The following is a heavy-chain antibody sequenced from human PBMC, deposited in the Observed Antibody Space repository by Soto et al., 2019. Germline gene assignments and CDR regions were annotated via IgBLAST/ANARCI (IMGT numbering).Heavy chain of an antibody. CDR3: ARYRREAVAGYTLDN. D-gene: IGHD6-13*01. Sequence: QVQLQESGPGLVKAAETLSLTCTVSGGSISSNYWTWIRQPPGKGLEWIGYVYNSGSTNYNPSLKSRVTTSEDTSNSQFSLKVNSMTAADTAVYYCARYRREAVAGYTLDNWGQGILVTVSS. J-gene: IGHJ4*02. V-gene: IGHV4-59*01. CDR1: GGSISSNY. CDR2: VYNSGST.